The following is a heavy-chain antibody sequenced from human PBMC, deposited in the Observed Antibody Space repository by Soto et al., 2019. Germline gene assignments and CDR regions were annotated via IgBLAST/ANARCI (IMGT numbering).Heavy chain of an antibody. V-gene: IGHV4-34*01. D-gene: IGHD6-19*01. CDR1: GESFSGYI. CDR3: ARGLITGSHYSGGWYYFDS. Sequence: QVQLQQSGAGLLKPSETLSLTCAVYGESFSGYIWTWIRQTPGKGLQWIGQINHSGSASYNRSLKSRVTISVHTPNSQFSLELSSVTAADTAVYYCARGLITGSHYSGGWYYFDSWGQGTQVTVSS. CDR2: INHSGSA. J-gene: IGHJ4*02.